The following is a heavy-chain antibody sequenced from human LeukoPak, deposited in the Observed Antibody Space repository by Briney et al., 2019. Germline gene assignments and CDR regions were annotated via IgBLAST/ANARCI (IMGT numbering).Heavy chain of an antibody. V-gene: IGHV3-73*01. CDR3: TRSRTCSGGSCYLWTYYYYYYYMDV. J-gene: IGHJ6*03. CDR2: IRSKANSYAT. CDR1: GFTFSGSA. D-gene: IGHD2-15*01. Sequence: PGGSLRLSCAASGFTFSGSAMHWVRQASGKGLEWVGRIRSKANSYATAYAASVKGRFTISRDDSKNTAYLQMNSLKTEDTAVYYCTRSRTCSGGSCYLWTYYYYYYYMDVWGKGTTVTVSS.